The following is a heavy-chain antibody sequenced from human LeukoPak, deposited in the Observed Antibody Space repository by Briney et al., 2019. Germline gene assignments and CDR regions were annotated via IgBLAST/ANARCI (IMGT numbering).Heavy chain of an antibody. CDR3: ARDGYSGSSLFDY. J-gene: IGHJ4*01. D-gene: IGHD1-26*01. CDR1: GGSISSHF. CDR2: IHYSGST. Sequence: SETLSLTCTVSGGSISSHFWSWIRQPPGKGLEWIGYIHYSGSTNYNPSLKSRVTISVDTSKNQFSLRLSSVTAADAAVYYCARDGYSGSSLFDYWGQEPWSPSPQ. V-gene: IGHV4-59*11.